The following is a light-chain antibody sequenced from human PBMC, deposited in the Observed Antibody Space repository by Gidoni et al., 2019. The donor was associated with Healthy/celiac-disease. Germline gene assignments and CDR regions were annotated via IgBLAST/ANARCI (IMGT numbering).Light chain of an antibody. V-gene: IGKV1-9*01. CDR1: QGISSY. CDR2: AAS. CDR3: QQLNSYPLT. J-gene: IGKJ4*01. Sequence: DIQLTQSPSFLSASVGDRVTITYRASQGISSYLAWYQQKPGKAPKLLIYAASILQSGVPSRFSGSGSGTEFTLTISSLQPEDFATYYCQQLNSYPLTFGGGTKVEIK.